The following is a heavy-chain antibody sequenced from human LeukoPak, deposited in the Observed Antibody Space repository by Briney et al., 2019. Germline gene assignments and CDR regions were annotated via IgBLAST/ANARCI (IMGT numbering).Heavy chain of an antibody. CDR3: ARHGSSGWDTNFDY. V-gene: IGHV3-73*01. Sequence: GGSLRLSCAASGFTFSGSAMHWVRQASGKGLEWVGQIRSEAKSYATAYAASVKGRFTISRDDSKNTAYLQMSSLKASDTAMYYCARHGSSGWDTNFDYWGQGTLVTVSS. CDR1: GFTFSGSA. J-gene: IGHJ4*02. D-gene: IGHD6-19*01. CDR2: IRSEAKSYAT.